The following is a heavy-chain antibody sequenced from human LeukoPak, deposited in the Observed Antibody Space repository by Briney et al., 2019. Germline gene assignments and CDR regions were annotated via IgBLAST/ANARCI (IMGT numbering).Heavy chain of an antibody. V-gene: IGHV4-59*01. D-gene: IGHD3-22*01. Sequence: PSETLSLTCTVSGGSISSYYWSWIRQTPGKGLEWIGYIYYSGSTNYNPSLKSRVTISVDTSKNQFSLKLSSVTAADTAVYYCATYDSSGYYYGSYAFDIWGQGTMVTVSS. CDR3: ATYDSSGYYYGSYAFDI. CDR2: IYYSGST. J-gene: IGHJ3*02. CDR1: GGSISSYY.